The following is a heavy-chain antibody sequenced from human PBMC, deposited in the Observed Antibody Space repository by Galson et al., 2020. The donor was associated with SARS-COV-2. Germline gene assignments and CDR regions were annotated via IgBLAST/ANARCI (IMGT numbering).Heavy chain of an antibody. J-gene: IGHJ3*02. D-gene: IGHD3-10*01. CDR2: ISYDGSHK. CDR1: GSTFSSYA. Sequence: AGSMRLSCPASGSTFSSYAMHWVRQAPGTGLEWVAVISYDGSHKYYADSVKGRFTISRDNSKNTPYLQMNSLRAEDTAVYYCAGECMFRGADAVDIWGQGTMVTVSS. V-gene: IGHV3-30*01. CDR3: AGECMFRGADAVDI.